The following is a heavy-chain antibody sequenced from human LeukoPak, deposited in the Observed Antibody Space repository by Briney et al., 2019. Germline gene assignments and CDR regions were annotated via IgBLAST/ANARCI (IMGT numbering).Heavy chain of an antibody. Sequence: SETLSLTCTLYGGSFADYYWSWVRQSPGKGLEWIGEINHSGTKRYNLSLKSRLVMSIDTSKNQFSLRLNSVTAADTAVYYCARVTTVTHYGMDVWGQGTTVTVSS. J-gene: IGHJ6*02. CDR2: INHSGTK. V-gene: IGHV4-34*01. CDR3: ARVTTVTHYGMDV. D-gene: IGHD4-11*01. CDR1: GGSFADYY.